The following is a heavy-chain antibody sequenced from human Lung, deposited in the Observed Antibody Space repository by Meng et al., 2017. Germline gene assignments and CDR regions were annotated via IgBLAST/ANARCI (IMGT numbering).Heavy chain of an antibody. CDR1: GYTFAAYW. CDR3: ARDEDISAAGKLFGDY. Sequence: VQLVQSRAEVKKPGASGKLSCKPSGYTFAAYWIHWLRQAPGQGLEWMGRIDPNNDHTQYAQNFQGRVTMTSDTSISTVYMELNGLRSDDTAVYYCARDEDISAAGKLFGDYWGQGTLVTVSS. V-gene: IGHV1-2*06. CDR2: IDPNNDHT. D-gene: IGHD6-13*01. J-gene: IGHJ4*02.